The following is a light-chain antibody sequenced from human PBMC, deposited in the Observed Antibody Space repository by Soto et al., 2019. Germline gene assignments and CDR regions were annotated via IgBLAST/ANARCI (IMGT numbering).Light chain of an antibody. CDR3: QNFDSAPQT. CDR1: QSISSW. V-gene: IGKV1-5*03. Sequence: DIQMTQSPSTLSASVGDRVTITCRASQSISSWLAWYQQKPGKAPKLLISQASSLESGVPSRFSGSGSETEFTLTISSLQPEDAATYYCQNFDSAPQTFGQGTKVEIK. CDR2: QAS. J-gene: IGKJ1*01.